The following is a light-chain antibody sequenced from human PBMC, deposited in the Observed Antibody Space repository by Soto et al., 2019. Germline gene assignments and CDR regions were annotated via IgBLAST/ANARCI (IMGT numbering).Light chain of an antibody. CDR2: STD. V-gene: IGLV1-47*02. CDR1: SANIGNNF. CDR3: VVWDDSLSGLV. J-gene: IGLJ1*01. Sequence: QSVLTQPPSASGTPGQRVIISCSGTSANIGNNFVCWYQHLPGMAPKLLIYSTDQRPSGVPDRFSGSKSGTSASLAISGLRSEDEADYYCVVWDDSLSGLVFGTGTKVTVL.